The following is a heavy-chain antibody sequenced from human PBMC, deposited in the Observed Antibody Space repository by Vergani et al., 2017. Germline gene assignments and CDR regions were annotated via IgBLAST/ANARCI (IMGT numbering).Heavy chain of an antibody. J-gene: IGHJ4*02. V-gene: IGHV3-48*01. CDR3: ARGPLVYSGYDLRFDY. CDR2: ISSSSSTI. D-gene: IGHD5-12*01. Sequence: EVQLVESGGGLVQPGGSLRLSCAASGFTFSSYSMNWVRQAPGKGLEWVSYISSSSSTIYYADSVKGRFTISRDNSKNTLYLQMNSLRAEDTAVYYCARGPLVYSGYDLRFDYWGQGTLVTVSS. CDR1: GFTFSSYS.